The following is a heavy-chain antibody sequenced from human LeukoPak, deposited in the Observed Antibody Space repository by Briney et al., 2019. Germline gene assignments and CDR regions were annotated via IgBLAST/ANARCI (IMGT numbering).Heavy chain of an antibody. D-gene: IGHD2-2*01. CDR1: GFTFSNYA. J-gene: IGHJ4*02. Sequence: GGSLRLSCAASGFTFSNYAMSWVRQAPGKGLEWVSSISSSSSYIYYADSVKGRFTISRDNAKNSLYLQMNSLRAEDTAVYYCARVYCSSTSCHFDYWGQGTLVTASS. CDR3: ARVYCSSTSCHFDY. V-gene: IGHV3-21*01. CDR2: ISSSSSYI.